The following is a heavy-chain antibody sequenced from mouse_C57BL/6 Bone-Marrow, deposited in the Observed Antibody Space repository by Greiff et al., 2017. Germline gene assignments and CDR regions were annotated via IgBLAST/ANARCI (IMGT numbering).Heavy chain of an antibody. D-gene: IGHD1-1*01. V-gene: IGHV1-53*01. J-gene: IGHJ4*01. CDR2: INPGNGGT. CDR3: AYDYGSSSYSMDY. CDR1: GYTFTSYW. Sequence: QVQLQQPGTELVKPGASVKLSCKASGYTFTSYWMHWVKQRPGHGLEWIGNINPGNGGTNYNETFKSKATLTVDKSSSTAYMQLSSLTSEDYAVYYCAYDYGSSSYSMDYWGQGTSVTVSS.